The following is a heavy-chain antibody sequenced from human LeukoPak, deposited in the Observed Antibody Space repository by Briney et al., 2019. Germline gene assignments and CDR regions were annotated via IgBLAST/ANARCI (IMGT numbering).Heavy chain of an antibody. CDR2: ISSSGSTI. Sequence: GXXLRLSCAASGFTFSSYEMNWVRQAPGKGLEWVSYISSSGSTIYYADSVKGGFTISREKAKNSVYLQMNSLRAEDTAVYYCARDGLRFLEWSVGGFDYWGQGTLVTVSS. CDR3: ARDGLRFLEWSVGGFDY. J-gene: IGHJ4*02. V-gene: IGHV3-48*03. CDR1: GFTFSSYE. D-gene: IGHD3-3*01.